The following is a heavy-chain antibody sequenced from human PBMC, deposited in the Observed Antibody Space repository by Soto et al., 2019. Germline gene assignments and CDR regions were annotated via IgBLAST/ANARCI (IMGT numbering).Heavy chain of an antibody. Sequence: QVQLQQSGPGLVKPSQTLSLTCAISGDSVSSNSAAWNWIRQSPSRGLEWLGRTYCRSKGYNDYALSVQRRLTISPDTSTTQLSLPLNSVTPEDTAVYYCARGSARPQLAYGFDYWGQGTLVTV. CDR3: ARGSARPQLAYGFDY. CDR1: GDSVSSNSAA. CDR2: TYCRSKGYN. V-gene: IGHV6-1*01. J-gene: IGHJ4*02. D-gene: IGHD3-3*01.